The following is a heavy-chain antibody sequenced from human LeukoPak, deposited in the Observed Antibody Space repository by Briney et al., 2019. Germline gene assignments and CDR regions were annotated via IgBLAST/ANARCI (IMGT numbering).Heavy chain of an antibody. D-gene: IGHD3-9*01. CDR2: IYYSGST. V-gene: IGHV4-61*01. CDR1: GGSVSSGSYY. J-gene: IGHJ4*02. CDR3: ARSSLYYDILTGYSKEYYFDY. Sequence: SETLSLTCTVSGGSVSSGSYYWSWIRQPPGKGLEWIGYIYYSGSTNYNPSLKSRVTISVDTSKNQFSLKLSSVTAADTAVYYCARSSLYYDILTGYSKEYYFDYWGQGTLVTVSS.